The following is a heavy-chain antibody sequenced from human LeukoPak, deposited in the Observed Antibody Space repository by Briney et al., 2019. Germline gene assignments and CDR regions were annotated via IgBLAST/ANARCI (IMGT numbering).Heavy chain of an antibody. Sequence: KAGGSLRLSCAASGFTFSSYSMNWVRQAPGKGLEWVSSISSSSSYIYYADSVKGRFTISRDNAKNSLYLQMNSLRAEDTAVYYCARDKIFGVVIISSGMDVWGQGTTVTVSS. CDR1: GFTFSSYS. CDR3: ARDKIFGVVIISSGMDV. CDR2: ISSSSSYI. J-gene: IGHJ6*02. D-gene: IGHD3-3*01. V-gene: IGHV3-21*01.